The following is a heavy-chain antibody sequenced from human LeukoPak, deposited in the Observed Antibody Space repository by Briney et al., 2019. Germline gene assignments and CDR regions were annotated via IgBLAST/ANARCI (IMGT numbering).Heavy chain of an antibody. D-gene: IGHD3-22*01. J-gene: IGHJ3*02. CDR2: IYYSGST. CDR1: GGSISSSSYY. Sequence: SETLSLTCTVSGGSISSSSYYWGWIRQPPGKGLEWIGYIYYSGSTNYNPSLKSRVTISVDTSKNQFSLKLSSVTAADTAVYYCARRRPNPYYYDSSGFDAFDIWGQGTMVTVSS. CDR3: ARRRPNPYYYDSSGFDAFDI. V-gene: IGHV4-61*05.